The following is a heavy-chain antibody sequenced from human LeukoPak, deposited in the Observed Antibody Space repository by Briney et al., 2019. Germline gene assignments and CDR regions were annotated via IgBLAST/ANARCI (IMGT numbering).Heavy chain of an antibody. CDR3: AKDRRYCSGGSCYDGDYYFDY. CDR2: ISGSGGST. D-gene: IGHD2-15*01. CDR1: GFTFSSYW. J-gene: IGHJ4*02. Sequence: PGGSLRLSCAASGFTFSSYWMTWVRQAPGKGLEWVSAISGSGGSTYYTDSVKGRFTISRDNSKNTLYLQMNSLRAEDTAVYYCAKDRRYCSGGSCYDGDYYFDYWGQGTLVTVSS. V-gene: IGHV3-23*01.